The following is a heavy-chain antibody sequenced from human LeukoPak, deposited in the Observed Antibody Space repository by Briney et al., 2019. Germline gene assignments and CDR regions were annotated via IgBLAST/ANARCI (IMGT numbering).Heavy chain of an antibody. V-gene: IGHV4-59*01. D-gene: IGHD3-10*01. Sequence: SETLSLTCTVSGGSISSYYWSWIRQPPGKGLEWIGYIYNSGSTNYNPSLKSRVTISVDTSKNQFSLKLSSVTAADTAVYYCARGLGFGELLDWFDPWGQGTLVTVSS. CDR1: GGSISSYY. CDR2: IYNSGST. J-gene: IGHJ5*02. CDR3: ARGLGFGELLDWFDP.